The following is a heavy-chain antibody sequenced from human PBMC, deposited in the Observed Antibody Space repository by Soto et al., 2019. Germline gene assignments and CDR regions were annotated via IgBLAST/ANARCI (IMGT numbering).Heavy chain of an antibody. Sequence: QVQLAQSGAEVKKPGSSVKVSCKASGGTLSNSAFSWVRQAPGQGLEWMGGIMPVFGIVNYAQNFQDRVTITADEYTSTAYMELSSLRSEDTAVYYCGTGRIVVVGSRAYYGMDVWGQGTTVTVTS. V-gene: IGHV1-69*01. CDR1: GGTLSNSA. CDR2: IMPVFGIV. J-gene: IGHJ6*02. CDR3: GTGRIVVVGSRAYYGMDV. D-gene: IGHD3-22*01.